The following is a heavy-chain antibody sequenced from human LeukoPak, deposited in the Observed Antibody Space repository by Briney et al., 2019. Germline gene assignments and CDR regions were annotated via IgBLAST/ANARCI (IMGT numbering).Heavy chain of an antibody. CDR2: IYYSGST. V-gene: IGHV4-59*01. CDR3: ARVATHYYHYMDV. D-gene: IGHD2-21*02. CDR1: AGSISSYY. Sequence: SGTLSLTCTVSAGSISSYYWSWIRQPPGKGLEWIGCIYYSGSTNYNPSLKSRVTMSVDTSKNHFSLNLSSVTAADTAVYYCARVATHYYHYMDVWGKGTTVTVSS. J-gene: IGHJ6*03.